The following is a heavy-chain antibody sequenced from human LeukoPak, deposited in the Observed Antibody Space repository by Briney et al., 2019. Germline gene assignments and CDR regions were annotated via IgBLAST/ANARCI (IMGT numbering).Heavy chain of an antibody. J-gene: IGHJ4*02. D-gene: IGHD6-13*01. V-gene: IGHV4-38-2*02. CDR2: IFHSGST. Sequence: PSETLSLTCTVSGYSISSGYYWGWIRQPPGKGLEWIGSIFHSGSTYFNPSLKSRVTMSVDTSKNQFSLKLSSVTAADTAVYYCAGVAAAGSGGFDYWGQGTLVTVSS. CDR3: AGVAAAGSGGFDY. CDR1: GYSISSGYY.